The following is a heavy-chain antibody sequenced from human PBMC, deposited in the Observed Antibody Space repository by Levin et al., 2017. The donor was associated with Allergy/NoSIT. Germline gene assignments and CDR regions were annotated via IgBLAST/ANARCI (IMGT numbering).Heavy chain of an antibody. D-gene: IGHD6-6*01. CDR3: ARDRERGEYSTSAHLGN. V-gene: IGHV3-33*01. J-gene: IGHJ4*02. CDR2: IWSDGNKR. CDR1: GFTFNSYG. Sequence: GGSLRLSCAASGFTFNSYGMHWVRQAPGKGLEWVAVIWSDGNKRDYADSVKGRLTISRDNSKNTIDLQMNSLRAEDTAVYYCARDRERGEYSTSAHLGNWGQGILVTVSS.